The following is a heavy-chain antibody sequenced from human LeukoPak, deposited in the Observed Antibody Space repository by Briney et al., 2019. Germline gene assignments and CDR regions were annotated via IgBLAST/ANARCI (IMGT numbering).Heavy chain of an antibody. CDR1: GFTFSRYA. Sequence: PGRSLRLSCAASGFTFSRYAMHWVRQAPGKGLEWVGVISYDGNNKYYADSVKGRFTISRDNSKNTLYLQMNSLRAEDTAVYYCAKTNPAGSGSGWSYFDYWGQGTLVTVSS. CDR3: AKTNPAGSGSGWSYFDY. D-gene: IGHD6-19*01. V-gene: IGHV3-30-3*02. CDR2: ISYDGNNK. J-gene: IGHJ4*02.